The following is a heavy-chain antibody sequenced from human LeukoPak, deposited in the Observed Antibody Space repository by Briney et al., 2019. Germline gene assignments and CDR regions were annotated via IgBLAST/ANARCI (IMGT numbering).Heavy chain of an antibody. V-gene: IGHV4-34*01. CDR3: ARGEAAAEIDY. J-gene: IGHJ4*03. CDR1: GGSLSGCY. Sequence: SETVSLTCAVYGGSLSGCYWSWIRQPPGKGLEWIREVNHSGSTNYNPSLKGRVTIPGDTSKNQLCLKQSSVTDWDTAVYYCARGEAAAEIDYWGQGTLVTVSS. CDR2: VNHSGST. D-gene: IGHD6-13*01.